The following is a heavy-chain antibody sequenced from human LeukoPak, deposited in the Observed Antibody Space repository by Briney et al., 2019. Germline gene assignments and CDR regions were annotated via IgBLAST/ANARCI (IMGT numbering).Heavy chain of an antibody. D-gene: IGHD1-26*01. V-gene: IGHV3-23*01. CDR1: GFSFSNYF. CDR2: ISGNSGTT. J-gene: IGHJ4*02. Sequence: GGSLRLSCEASGFSFSNYFMSWIRQAPGKGLEWVSVISGNSGTTYYADSVKGRFTISRDNSKNTLYPQMNSLRAEDTAVYYCADYGSYYRYWGQGTLVTVSS. CDR3: ADYGSYYRY.